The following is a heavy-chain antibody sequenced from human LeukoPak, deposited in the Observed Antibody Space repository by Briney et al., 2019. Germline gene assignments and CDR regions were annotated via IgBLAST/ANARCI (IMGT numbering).Heavy chain of an antibody. V-gene: IGHV4-4*07. J-gene: IGHJ4*02. CDR2: IHTSGST. CDR1: GGSITSYH. Sequence: SGTLSLTCLVSGGSITSYHWTWIRQPAGKGLQWIGQIHTSGSTNYNPSLKSRVAMSVDTSKNQFSLDLSSVTAADTAVYYCAGRAQTTGWSFDYWGQEALVTVSS. D-gene: IGHD6-19*01. CDR3: AGRAQTTGWSFDY.